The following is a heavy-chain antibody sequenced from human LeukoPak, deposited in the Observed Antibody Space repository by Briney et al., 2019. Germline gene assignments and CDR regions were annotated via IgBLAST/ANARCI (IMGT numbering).Heavy chain of an antibody. CDR1: GFTFSSYA. D-gene: IGHD5-12*01. Sequence: GGSLRLSCAASGFTFSSYAMHRVRQAPGKGLEWVAVISYDGSNKYYADSVKGRFTISRDNSKNTLYLQMNSLRAEDTAVYYCASSTSGYDFDYWGQGTLVTVSS. CDR2: ISYDGSNK. J-gene: IGHJ4*02. V-gene: IGHV3-30-3*01. CDR3: ASSTSGYDFDY.